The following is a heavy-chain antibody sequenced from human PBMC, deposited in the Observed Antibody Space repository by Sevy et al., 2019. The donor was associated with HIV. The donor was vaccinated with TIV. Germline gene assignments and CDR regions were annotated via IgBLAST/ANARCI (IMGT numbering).Heavy chain of an antibody. CDR2: ISSNGGST. Sequence: GGSLRLSCSASGFTFSSYAMHWVRQAPGKGLEYVSAISSNGGSTYYADSVKGRFTISRDNSKSTLYLQMSSLRAEDTAVYYCVKDPGYSYGFNWFDPWGQGTLVTVSS. V-gene: IGHV3-64D*06. D-gene: IGHD5-18*01. CDR1: GFTFSSYA. J-gene: IGHJ5*02. CDR3: VKDPGYSYGFNWFDP.